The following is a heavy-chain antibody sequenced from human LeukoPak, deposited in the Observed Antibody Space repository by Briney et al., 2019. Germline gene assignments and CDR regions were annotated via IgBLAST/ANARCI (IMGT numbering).Heavy chain of an antibody. CDR1: GGSFSGYY. Sequence: PSETLSLTCAVYGGSFSGYYWSWIRQPPGKGLEWIGEINHSGSTNYNPSLKSRVTISVDTSKNQFSLRLSSVTAADTAVYYCASQGTYSSSWYGGPNWFDPWGQGTLVTVSS. CDR3: ASQGTYSSSWYGGPNWFDP. D-gene: IGHD6-13*01. J-gene: IGHJ5*02. CDR2: INHSGST. V-gene: IGHV4-34*01.